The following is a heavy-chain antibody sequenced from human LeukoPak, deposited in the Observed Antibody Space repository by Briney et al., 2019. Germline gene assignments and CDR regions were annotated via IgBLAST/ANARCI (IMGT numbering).Heavy chain of an antibody. CDR1: GFTFSTHG. Sequence: PGGSLRLSCVASGFTFSTHGMSWVRQAPGKGLEWVSGISGSGGSTYYAESVKGRFTISRDNSKNTLFLQMNGLRAEDTAVYYCAKLAVAGAFDIWGQGTMVTVSS. CDR3: AKLAVAGAFDI. D-gene: IGHD6-19*01. J-gene: IGHJ3*02. CDR2: ISGSGGST. V-gene: IGHV3-23*01.